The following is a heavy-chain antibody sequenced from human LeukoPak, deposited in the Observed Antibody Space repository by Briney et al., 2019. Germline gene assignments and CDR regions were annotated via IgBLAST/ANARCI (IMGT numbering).Heavy chain of an antibody. Sequence: ASVKVSCKASGYTFTVYYMHWVRQAPGQGLEWMGWINPNSGGTKYAQKLRGRVTMTRDTSISTAYMELSRLRSDDTAVYYCARAPLSGYYMDVWGKGTTVTVSS. V-gene: IGHV1-2*02. CDR2: INPNSGGT. CDR1: GYTFTVYY. D-gene: IGHD1-26*01. J-gene: IGHJ6*03. CDR3: ARAPLSGYYMDV.